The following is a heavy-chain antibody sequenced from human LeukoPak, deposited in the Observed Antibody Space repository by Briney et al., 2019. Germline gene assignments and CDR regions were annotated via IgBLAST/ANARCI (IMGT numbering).Heavy chain of an antibody. V-gene: IGHV1-18*01. CDR3: ARVTGELLPNPFDY. CDR1: GYTFTSYG. Sequence: ASVKVSCKASGYTFTSYGNSWVRQAPGQAVEWMGWISAYNGNTNYAQKLQGRVTMTTDTSTSTAYMELRSLRSDDTAVYYCARVTGELLPNPFDYWGQGTLVTVSS. D-gene: IGHD1-26*01. CDR2: ISAYNGNT. J-gene: IGHJ4*02.